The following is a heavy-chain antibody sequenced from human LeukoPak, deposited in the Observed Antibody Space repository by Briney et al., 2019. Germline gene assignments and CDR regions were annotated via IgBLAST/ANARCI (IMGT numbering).Heavy chain of an antibody. V-gene: IGHV4-30-2*01. Sequence: SQTLSLTCAVSGGSISSGGYSWSWIRQPPGKGLEWIGYIYHSGSTYYNPSLKSRVTISVDRSKNQFSLKLSSVTAADTAVYYCARVRWGIAVDTNWFDPWGQGTLVTVSS. CDR3: ARVRWGIAVDTNWFDP. CDR2: IYHSGST. D-gene: IGHD6-19*01. J-gene: IGHJ5*02. CDR1: GGSISSGGYS.